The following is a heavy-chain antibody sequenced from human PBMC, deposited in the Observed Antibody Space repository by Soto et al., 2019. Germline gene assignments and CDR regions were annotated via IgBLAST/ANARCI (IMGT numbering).Heavy chain of an antibody. D-gene: IGHD2-2*02. J-gene: IGHJ5*02. CDR1: GYPPTSYA. V-gene: IGHV1-3*01. CDR2: INAGNHNT. Sequence: XAVKVSCTASGYPPTSYAMDLVRQAPGQRLEWMGWINAGNHNTKYSQKFQCRVTITRNTSASTAYMELSSLRSEDTAVYSCARINCSSTSCYNFYWFHPWGQGTLATVSS. CDR3: ARINCSSTSCYNFYWFHP.